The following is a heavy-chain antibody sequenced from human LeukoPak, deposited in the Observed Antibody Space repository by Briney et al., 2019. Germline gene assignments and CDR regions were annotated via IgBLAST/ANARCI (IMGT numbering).Heavy chain of an antibody. CDR3: ARDDYVWGSYRYPLDY. D-gene: IGHD3-16*02. V-gene: IGHV1-69*01. Sequence: ASVKVSCKASGGTFSSYAISWVRQAPGQGLEWMGGIIPIFGTANYAQKFQGRVTITADESTSTAYMELSSLRSEDTAVYYCARDDYVWGSYRYPLDYWGQGTLVTVSS. J-gene: IGHJ4*02. CDR1: GGTFSSYA. CDR2: IIPIFGTA.